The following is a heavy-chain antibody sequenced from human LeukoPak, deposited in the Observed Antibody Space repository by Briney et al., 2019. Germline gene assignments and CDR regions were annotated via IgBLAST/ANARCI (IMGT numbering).Heavy chain of an antibody. CDR2: ISSSSSTI. CDR3: ARDAIYGSGSNYMDV. V-gene: IGHV3-48*01. CDR1: GFTFSSYS. Sequence: PGGSLRLSCAASGFTFSSYSMLWVRQAPGKGLGWVSYISSSSSTIYYADSVKGRFTISRDNAKNSLYLQMNSLRAEDTAVYYCARDAIYGSGSNYMDVWGKGTTVTISS. D-gene: IGHD3-10*01. J-gene: IGHJ6*03.